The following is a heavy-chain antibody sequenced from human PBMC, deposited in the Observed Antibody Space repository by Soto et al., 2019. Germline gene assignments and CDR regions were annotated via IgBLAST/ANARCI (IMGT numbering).Heavy chain of an antibody. J-gene: IGHJ4*02. Sequence: EVQLVESGGGLVQPGGSLRLSCAASGFTFSSYWMSWVRQAPGKGLEWVANIKQDGSEKYYVDSVKGRFTISRDNAKNSLYLQMNSLRAEDTAVYYCARDRHPSHGGPGDYWGQGTLVTVSS. CDR2: IKQDGSEK. CDR3: ARDRHPSHGGPGDY. D-gene: IGHD2-2*01. V-gene: IGHV3-7*05. CDR1: GFTFSSYW.